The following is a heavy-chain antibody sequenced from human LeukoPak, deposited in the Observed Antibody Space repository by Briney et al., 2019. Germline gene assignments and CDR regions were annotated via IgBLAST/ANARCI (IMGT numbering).Heavy chain of an antibody. Sequence: PGGSLRLSCAASGFTFSTYSMNWVRQAPGKGLEWVSSIGGTGTSIYYADSVKGRFTISRDNPKNSLYLQMNSLRAEDTAVYYCAREVAEGFDYWGQGTLVTVSS. CDR2: IGGTGTSI. CDR1: GFTFSTYS. J-gene: IGHJ4*02. V-gene: IGHV3-21*01. CDR3: AREVAEGFDY.